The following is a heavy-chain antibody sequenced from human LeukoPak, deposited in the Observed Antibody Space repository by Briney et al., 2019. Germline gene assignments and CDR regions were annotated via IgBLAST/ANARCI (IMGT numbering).Heavy chain of an antibody. D-gene: IGHD3-22*01. CDR1: GFTFSNAW. CDR3: TTDLPTYYYDSSADY. J-gene: IGHJ4*02. CDR2: TKSKTDGGTT. V-gene: IGHV3-15*01. Sequence: GGSLRLSCAASGFTFSNAWMSWVRQAPGKGLEWVGRTKSKTDGGTTDYAAPVKGRFTISRDDSKNTLYLQMNSLKTEDTAVYYCTTDLPTYYYDSSADYWGQGTLVTVSS.